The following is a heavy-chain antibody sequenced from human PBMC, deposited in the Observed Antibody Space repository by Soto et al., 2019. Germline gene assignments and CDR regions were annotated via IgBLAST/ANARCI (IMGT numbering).Heavy chain of an antibody. CDR1: GGTFSSYA. V-gene: IGHV1-69*13. CDR3: ARENCSGSSCYARPDY. Sequence: SVKVSCKASGGTFSSYAISWVRQAPGQGLQWMGGIIPIFGTANYAQKFQGRVTITADESTSTAYMELSSLRSEDTAVYYCARENCSGSSCYARPDYWGPGTLVTSPQ. CDR2: IIPIFGTA. D-gene: IGHD2-15*01. J-gene: IGHJ4*02.